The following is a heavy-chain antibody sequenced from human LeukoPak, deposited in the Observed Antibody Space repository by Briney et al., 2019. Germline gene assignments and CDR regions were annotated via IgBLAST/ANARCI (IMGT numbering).Heavy chain of an antibody. D-gene: IGHD6-13*01. Sequence: ASVKVSCKVSGYTLTELSMHWVRQAPGKGLEWMGGFDPEDGETIYAQKFQGRVTMTRDTSISTAYMELSRLRSDDTAVYYCARGIAAAALDYWGQGTLVTVSS. CDR2: FDPEDGET. CDR1: GYTLTELS. V-gene: IGHV1-24*01. J-gene: IGHJ4*02. CDR3: ARGIAAAALDY.